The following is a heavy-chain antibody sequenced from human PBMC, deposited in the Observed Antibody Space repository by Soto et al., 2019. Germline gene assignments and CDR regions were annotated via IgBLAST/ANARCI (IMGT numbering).Heavy chain of an antibody. J-gene: IGHJ4*02. CDR3: ARVPYDSSGYYDRFYDY. D-gene: IGHD3-22*01. V-gene: IGHV4-31*11. CDR1: GGSIRSGGYS. CDR2: IYYSGST. Sequence: SETLSLTCAVSGGSIRSGGYSWTWIRQPPGKGLEWIGYIYYSGSTYYNPSLKSRVTISVDTSKNQFSLKLSSVTAADTAVYYCARVPYDSSGYYDRFYDYWGQGTLVTVS.